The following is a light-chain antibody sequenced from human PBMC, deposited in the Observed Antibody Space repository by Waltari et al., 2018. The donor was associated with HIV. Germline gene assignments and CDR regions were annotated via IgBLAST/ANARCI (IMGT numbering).Light chain of an antibody. Sequence: IQMTQSPSSLSASLGDSVTIPCRASQSIGNYLNWYQQKPGKAPNLLIYAASRLQSGVPSRFSGSGSGTDFTLTISGLQREDYATYYCQQSYLTPRTPRTFGQGTKVEI. CDR1: QSIGNY. CDR3: QQSYLTPRTPRT. V-gene: IGKV1-39*01. J-gene: IGKJ1*01. CDR2: AAS.